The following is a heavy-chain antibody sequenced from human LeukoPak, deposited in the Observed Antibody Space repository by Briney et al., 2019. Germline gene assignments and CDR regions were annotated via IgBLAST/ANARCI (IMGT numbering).Heavy chain of an antibody. D-gene: IGHD3-3*01. Sequence: VKGSCKASGGTFSSYAISWVRQAPGQGVEGMGGIIPIFGTANYAQKFQGRVTITADESTSTAYMELSSLRSEDTAVYYCARDGSSGRTTFGSWEVYFDYWGQGTLLTVSP. CDR2: IIPIFGTA. CDR3: ARDGSSGRTTFGSWEVYFDY. J-gene: IGHJ4*02. CDR1: GGTFSSYA. V-gene: IGHV1-69*01.